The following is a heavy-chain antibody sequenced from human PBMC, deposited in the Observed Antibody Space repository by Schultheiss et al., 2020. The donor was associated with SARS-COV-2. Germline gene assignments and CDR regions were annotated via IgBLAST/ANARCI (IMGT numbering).Heavy chain of an antibody. Sequence: ASVKVSCKASGYTFTSYDINWVRQATGQGLEWMGWMNPNSGNTGYAQKFQGRVTMTRNTSISTAYMELSSLRSEDTAVYYFARGTVADDAFDIWGQGTMVTVSS. V-gene: IGHV1-8*01. CDR3: ARGTVADDAFDI. J-gene: IGHJ3*02. CDR1: GYTFTSYD. D-gene: IGHD6-19*01. CDR2: MNPNSGNT.